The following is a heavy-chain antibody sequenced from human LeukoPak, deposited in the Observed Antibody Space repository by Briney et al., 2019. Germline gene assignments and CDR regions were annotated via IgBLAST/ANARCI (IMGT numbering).Heavy chain of an antibody. D-gene: IGHD3-9*01. V-gene: IGHV1-46*01. CDR2: INPSGGST. CDR1: GYTFTSYY. J-gene: IGHJ4*02. Sequence: ASVKVSCKASGYTFTSYYTHWVRQAPGQGLEWMGIINPSGGSTSYAQKFQGRVTMTRDMSTSTVYMELSSLRSEDTAVYYCTRGQDILTGCDYWGQGTLVTVSS. CDR3: TRGQDILTGCDY.